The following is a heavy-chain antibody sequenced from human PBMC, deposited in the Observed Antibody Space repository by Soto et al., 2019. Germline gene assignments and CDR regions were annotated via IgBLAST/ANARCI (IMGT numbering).Heavy chain of an antibody. J-gene: IGHJ3*02. V-gene: IGHV3-7*04. D-gene: IGHD2-8*02. CDR1: GFTFSNYW. Sequence: GGSLRLSCAPSGFTFSNYWMTWVRQAPGKGLKWVANIKQDASENFYVDSVKGRFTISRDNAKNSLYLQMNSLRVEDTAVYYCARDSGPRGYDAFDIWGQGTMVTVSS. CDR3: ARDSGPRGYDAFDI. CDR2: IKQDASEN.